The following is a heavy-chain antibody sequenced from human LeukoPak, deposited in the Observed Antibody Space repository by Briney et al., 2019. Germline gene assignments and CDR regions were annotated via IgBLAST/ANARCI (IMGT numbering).Heavy chain of an antibody. V-gene: IGHV1-18*01. CDR3: AREEYVWGSYRDVDY. J-gene: IGHJ4*02. Sequence: ASVRVSCKASGYTFSSYGITWVRQAPGQGLEWMGWISAYNGNANYAQKIQDRVTMTTDTYTSTAYMELRRPRADDTAVYYCAREEYVWGSYRDVDYWGQGTLVTVSS. D-gene: IGHD3-16*02. CDR2: ISAYNGNA. CDR1: GYTFSSYG.